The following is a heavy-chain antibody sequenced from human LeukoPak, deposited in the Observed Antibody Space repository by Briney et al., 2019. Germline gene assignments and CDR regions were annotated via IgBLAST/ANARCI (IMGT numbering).Heavy chain of an antibody. D-gene: IGHD3-3*01. CDR2: ISSSSSTI. V-gene: IGHV3-48*04. Sequence: GGSLRLSCAASGFTFSSYSMNWVRQAPGKGLEWVSYISSSSSTIYYADSVKGRFTISRDNAKNSLYLQMNSLRAEDTAVYYCARDQYYDFWSGYRRRPYYFDYWGQGTLVTVSS. CDR1: GFTFSSYS. CDR3: ARDQYYDFWSGYRRRPYYFDY. J-gene: IGHJ4*02.